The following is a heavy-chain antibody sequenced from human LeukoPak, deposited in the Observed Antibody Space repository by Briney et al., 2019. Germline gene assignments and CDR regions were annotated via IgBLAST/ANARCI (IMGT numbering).Heavy chain of an antibody. J-gene: IGHJ4*02. Sequence: GGSVRVSCKASGGTFSTYAISWVRPAPGQGLEWMGRIIPTLGIANDAQKFQGRVTIIADKSTSTAYLALSSLRSDDTAVHYCARGVPDRGYRGYDWGQGTLVTDCS. V-gene: IGHV1-69*04. CDR3: ARGVPDRGYRGYD. CDR2: IIPTLGIA. D-gene: IGHD5-12*01. CDR1: GGTFSTYA.